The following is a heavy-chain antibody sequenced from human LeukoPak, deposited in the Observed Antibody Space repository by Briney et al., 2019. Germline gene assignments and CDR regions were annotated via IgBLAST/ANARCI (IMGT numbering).Heavy chain of an antibody. V-gene: IGHV3-66*01. CDR1: GFTFTDTY. CDR3: ARDRGYSSGWYDY. J-gene: IGHJ4*02. D-gene: IGHD6-19*01. Sequence: GGSLKLSCAVSGFTFTDTYMSWVRQAPGKGLEWVSVIYSGGSTYYADSVKGRFTISRDNSKNTLYLQMNSLRAEDTAVYYCARDRGYSSGWYDYWGQGTLVTVSS. CDR2: IYSGGST.